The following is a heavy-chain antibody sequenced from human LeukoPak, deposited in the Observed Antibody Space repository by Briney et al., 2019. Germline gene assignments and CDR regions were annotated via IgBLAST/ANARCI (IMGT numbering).Heavy chain of an antibody. V-gene: IGHV3-30*02. Sequence: TGGSLRLSCAASGFTFSNFAMSWVRQARGKGLDWLAFIQYDGRNKYYADSVKGRFTMSRDNSKNTLTMFLQMNSLRVEDTAVYYCAKGGDYALDYWGQGTLVTVSS. CDR1: GFTFSNFA. CDR3: AKGGDYALDY. CDR2: IQYDGRNK. J-gene: IGHJ4*02. D-gene: IGHD4-17*01.